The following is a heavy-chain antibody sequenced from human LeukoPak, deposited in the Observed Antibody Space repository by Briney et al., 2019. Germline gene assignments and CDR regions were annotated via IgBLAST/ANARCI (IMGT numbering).Heavy chain of an antibody. V-gene: IGHV1-69*04. CDR2: IIPIFGIA. CDR1: GGTFSSYA. D-gene: IGHD6-6*01. Sequence: SVKVSCKASGGTFSSYAISWVRQAPGQGLEWMGRIIPIFGIANYAQKFQGRVTITADKSTSTAYMELSSLRSEDTAVYYCARDVSIAAKSPPGRYWGQGTLVTVSS. J-gene: IGHJ4*02. CDR3: ARDVSIAAKSPPGRY.